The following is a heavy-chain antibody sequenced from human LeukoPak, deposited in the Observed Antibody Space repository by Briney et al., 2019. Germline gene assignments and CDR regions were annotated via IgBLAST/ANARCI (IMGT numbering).Heavy chain of an antibody. Sequence: HPGGSLRLSCAASGFTFSSYGMHWVRQAPGKGLEWVAVISYDGSNKYYADSVKGRFTISRDNSKNTLYLQMNSLRAEDTAVYYCAKDGVGSVSQGYFDYWGQGTLVTVSS. CDR1: GFTFSSYG. CDR2: ISYDGSNK. D-gene: IGHD3-3*01. CDR3: AKDGVGSVSQGYFDY. J-gene: IGHJ4*02. V-gene: IGHV3-30*18.